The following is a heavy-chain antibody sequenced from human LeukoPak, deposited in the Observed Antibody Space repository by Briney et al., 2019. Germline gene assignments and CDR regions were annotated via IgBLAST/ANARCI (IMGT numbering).Heavy chain of an antibody. D-gene: IGHD1-14*01. Sequence: GGSLRLSCAASGFTVSSNYMSWVRQAPGKGLEWVANIKQDGSEKYYVDSVKGRFTISRDNAKNSLYLQMNSLRAEDTAVYYCARDDRPGYYYYMDVWGKGTTVTVSS. J-gene: IGHJ6*03. CDR2: IKQDGSEK. V-gene: IGHV3-7*01. CDR1: GFTVSSNY. CDR3: ARDDRPGYYYYMDV.